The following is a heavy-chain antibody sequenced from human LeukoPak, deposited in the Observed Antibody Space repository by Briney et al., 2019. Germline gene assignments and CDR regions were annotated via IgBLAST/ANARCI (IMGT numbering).Heavy chain of an antibody. V-gene: IGHV3-23*01. CDR1: GFTISSYA. CDR2: ISGSGGST. CDR3: AKDTGNRPFHEHNWFDP. J-gene: IGHJ5*02. D-gene: IGHD1-14*01. Sequence: PGGSLRLSCAGSGFTISSYAMSWVRQAPGKGLEWVSAISGSGGSTYYADSVKGRFTISRDNSKNTLYLQMNSLRAEDTAVYYCAKDTGNRPFHEHNWFDPWGQGTLVTVSS.